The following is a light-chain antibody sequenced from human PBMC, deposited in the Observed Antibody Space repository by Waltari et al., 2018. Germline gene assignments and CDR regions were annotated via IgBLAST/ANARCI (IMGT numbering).Light chain of an antibody. V-gene: IGKV1-39*01. CDR3: QQTYSSST. J-gene: IGKJ2*01. CDR1: QSISSY. Sequence: DLQLTQSPSSLSASLRHRVTITCRASQSISSYLNWYQQKPGKAPRLLIYSASNLRSGVPSRFSGSGSGTDFTLTISSLQPGDFATYYCQQTYSSSTFGQGTKVEMK. CDR2: SAS.